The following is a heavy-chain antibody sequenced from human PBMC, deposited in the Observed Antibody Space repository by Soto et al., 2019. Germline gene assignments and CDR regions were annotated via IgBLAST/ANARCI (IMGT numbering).Heavy chain of an antibody. CDR1: GCTFSSYT. CDR3: ARDYCSSTSCSGFDY. J-gene: IGHJ4*02. CDR2: IIPILGIA. Sequence: QVQLVQSGAEVKKPGSSVKVSCKASGCTFSSYTISWVRQAPGQGLEWMGRIIPILGIANYAQKFQGRVTITADKSTSTAYMELSSLRSEDTAVYYSARDYCSSTSCSGFDYWGQGTLVTVSS. D-gene: IGHD2-2*01. V-gene: IGHV1-69*08.